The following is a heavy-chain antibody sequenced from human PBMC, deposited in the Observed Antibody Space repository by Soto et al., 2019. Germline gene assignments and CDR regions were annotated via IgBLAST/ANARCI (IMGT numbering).Heavy chain of an antibody. D-gene: IGHD2-21*02. CDR1: GFTFSSYG. CDR2: ISYDGSNK. J-gene: IGHJ3*02. Sequence: PGGSLRLSCAASGFTFSSYGMHWVRQAPGKGLEWVAVISYDGSNKYCADSVKGRFTISRDNSKNTLYLQMNSLGAEDTAVYYCAKAMVVVTAISGGGGFDKWGQGTLVTVSS. V-gene: IGHV3-30*18. CDR3: AKAMVVVTAISGGGGFDK.